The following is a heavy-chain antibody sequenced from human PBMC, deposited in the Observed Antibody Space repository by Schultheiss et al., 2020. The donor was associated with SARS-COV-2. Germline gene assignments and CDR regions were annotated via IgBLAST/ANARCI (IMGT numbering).Heavy chain of an antibody. CDR1: GFTVSSNY. Sequence: GGSLRLSCAASGFTVSSNYMSWVRQAPGKGLEWVSAISGSGGSTYYADSVKGRFTISRDNSKNTLYLQMNSLRAEDTAVYYCAKDSPGIAVAGPSDYWGQGTLVTVSS. CDR2: ISGSGGST. V-gene: IGHV3-23*01. D-gene: IGHD6-19*01. CDR3: AKDSPGIAVAGPSDY. J-gene: IGHJ4*02.